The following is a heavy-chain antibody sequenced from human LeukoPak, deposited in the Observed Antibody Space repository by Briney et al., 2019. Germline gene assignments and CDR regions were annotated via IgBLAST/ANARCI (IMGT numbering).Heavy chain of an antibody. J-gene: IGHJ3*02. CDR3: ARVRYSYGYVDAFDI. CDR1: GGSISSSSYY. Sequence: SETLSLTCTVSGGSISSSSYYWGWIRQPPGKGLEWVGSIYYSGSTYYNPSLKSRVTISVDTSKNQFSLKLSSVTAADTAVYYCARVRYSYGYVDAFDIWGQGTMVTVSS. V-gene: IGHV4-39*07. D-gene: IGHD5-18*01. CDR2: IYYSGST.